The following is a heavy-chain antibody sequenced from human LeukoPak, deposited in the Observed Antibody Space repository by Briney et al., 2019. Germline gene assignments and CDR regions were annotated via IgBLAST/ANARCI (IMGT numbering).Heavy chain of an antibody. J-gene: IGHJ6*02. CDR2: ISAYNGNT. CDR1: GYTFTSYG. CDR3: AGTSGSYSRLYYYYGMDV. V-gene: IGHV1-18*01. D-gene: IGHD1-26*01. Sequence: ASVKVSCKASGYTFTSYGISWVRQAPGQGLEWMGWISAYNGNTNYAQKLQGRVTMTTDTSTSTAYMELRSLRSDDTAVYYCAGTSGSYSRLYYYYGMDVWGQGTTVTVSS.